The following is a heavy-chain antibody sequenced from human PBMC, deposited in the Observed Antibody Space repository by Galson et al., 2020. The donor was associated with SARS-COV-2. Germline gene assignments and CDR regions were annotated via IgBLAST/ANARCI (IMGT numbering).Heavy chain of an antibody. CDR2: INPNSGGT. CDR1: GYTFSAYG. CDR3: ARVGITGQKYYYGMDV. J-gene: IGHJ6*02. V-gene: IGHV1-2*02. Sequence: ASVKVSCKASGYTFSAYGMNWVRQAPGQGLEWMGWINPNSGGTNYAQKFQGRVTMTRDTSISTAYMELSRLRSDDTAVYYCARVGITGQKYYYGMDVWGQGTTVTVSS. D-gene: IGHD1-20*01.